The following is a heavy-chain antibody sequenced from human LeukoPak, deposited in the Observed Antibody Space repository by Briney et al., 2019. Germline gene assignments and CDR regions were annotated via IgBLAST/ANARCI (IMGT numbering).Heavy chain of an antibody. Sequence: SMKLSWKASGGTFSSYAISWVRQAPGQGLEWVGGIIPIVGTANYAQKFEGRVTITADESTSTAYMELSSLRSEDTAVYYCARAGPGIVVVPAAEPFDPWGQGTLVTVSS. CDR1: GGTFSSYA. CDR2: IIPIVGTA. V-gene: IGHV1-69*13. J-gene: IGHJ5*02. CDR3: ARAGPGIVVVPAAEPFDP. D-gene: IGHD2-2*01.